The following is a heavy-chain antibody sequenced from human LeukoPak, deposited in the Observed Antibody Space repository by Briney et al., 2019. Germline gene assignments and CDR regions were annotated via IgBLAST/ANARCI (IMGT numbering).Heavy chain of an antibody. CDR1: GLTASSNF. V-gene: IGHV3-66*01. CDR3: ASSGTASRGAMDV. CDR2: IYSGGST. Sequence: PGGSLRLSCAASGLTASSNFMTWVRQAPGEGLEWVSAIYSGGSTFYAASVRGRFNISRDNSKKTMFLQVSSLRVEDAAVYYCASSGTASRGAMDVWGQGTTVTVSS. D-gene: IGHD1-1*01. J-gene: IGHJ6*02.